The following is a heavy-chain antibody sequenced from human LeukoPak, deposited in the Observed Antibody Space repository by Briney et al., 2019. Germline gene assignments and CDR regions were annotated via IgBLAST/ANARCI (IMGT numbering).Heavy chain of an antibody. V-gene: IGHV3-74*01. CDR1: GFTFTHYW. Sequence: GGSLRLSCAASGFTFTHYWMNWVRHAPGKGLVWVSRINTDGTVTTYADSVKGRFTVSRDNADNTMFLQMNSVRDEDTAVYYCATKQWLAPPPDSWGQGTPVTVSS. D-gene: IGHD6-19*01. CDR2: INTDGTVT. CDR3: ATKQWLAPPPDS. J-gene: IGHJ4*02.